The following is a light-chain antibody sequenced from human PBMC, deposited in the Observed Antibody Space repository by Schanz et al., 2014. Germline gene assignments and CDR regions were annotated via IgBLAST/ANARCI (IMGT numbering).Light chain of an antibody. CDR1: SSDVGGYKY. CDR3: AAWDDSLNGPV. CDR2: DVS. J-gene: IGLJ2*01. V-gene: IGLV2-14*01. Sequence: QSALTQPASVSGSPGQSITISCTGTSSDVGGYKYVSWYQQHPGKAPKLMIYDVSQRPSGVPDRFSGSKSGTSASLAISGLQSEDEADYFCAAWDDSLNGPVFGGGTKLTVL.